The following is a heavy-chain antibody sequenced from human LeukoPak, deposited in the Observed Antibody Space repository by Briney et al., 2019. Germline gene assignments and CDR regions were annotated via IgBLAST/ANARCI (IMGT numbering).Heavy chain of an antibody. J-gene: IGHJ4*02. V-gene: IGHV1-46*01. CDR2: INPIGGTT. D-gene: IGHD4-11*01. Sequence: ASVKVSCKGSGYTFTSYYIHWVRQAPGQGLEWMGIINPIGGTTDYAQKFQGRVTMTRDTSTSTVYMELSSLRSEDTAVYYCARQQGLQNLNFDYWGQGTLVTVSS. CDR1: GYTFTSYY. CDR3: ARQQGLQNLNFDY.